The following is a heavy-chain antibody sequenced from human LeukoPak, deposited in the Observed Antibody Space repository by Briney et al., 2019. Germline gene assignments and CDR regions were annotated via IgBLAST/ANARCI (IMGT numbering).Heavy chain of an antibody. V-gene: IGHV1-8*01. CDR2: MNPNSGNT. CDR1: GYTFTSYD. Sequence: GASVKVSCKASGYTFTSYDINWVRQATGQGLEWMGWMNPNSGNTGYAQKFQGRVTMIRDTSISTAYMELSSLRSEDTAVYYCARGGYYDSSGQGHVHFDYWGQGTLVTVSS. D-gene: IGHD3-22*01. CDR3: ARGGYYDSSGQGHVHFDY. J-gene: IGHJ4*02.